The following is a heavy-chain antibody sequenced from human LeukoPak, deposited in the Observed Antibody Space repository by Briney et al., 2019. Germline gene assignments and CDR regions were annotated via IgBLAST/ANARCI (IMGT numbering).Heavy chain of an antibody. CDR1: GFTVSSNY. Sequence: GGSLRLSCAASGFTVSSNYMSWVRQAPGKGLEGVSVIYSGGSTYYADAVKGLFTTSRNNSKNTLSLKMNSLRAEDTAVYYCASHKGYRDFDIWGQGTMVTVSS. D-gene: IGHD3-16*02. CDR2: IYSGGST. CDR3: ASHKGYRDFDI. J-gene: IGHJ3*02. V-gene: IGHV3-66*02.